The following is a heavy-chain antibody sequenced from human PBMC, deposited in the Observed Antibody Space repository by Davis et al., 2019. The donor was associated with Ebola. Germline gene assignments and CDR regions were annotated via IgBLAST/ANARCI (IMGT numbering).Heavy chain of an antibody. CDR3: ARRVIAVEILDY. D-gene: IGHD6-19*01. V-gene: IGHV4-39*01. CDR2: IYYSGST. CDR1: GGSISSSSYY. Sequence: PSETLSLTCTVSGGSISSSSYYWGWIHQPPGKGLEWIGSIYYSGSTYYNPSLKSRVTISVDTSKNQFSLKLSSVTAADTAVYYCARRVIAVEILDYWGQGTLVTVSS. J-gene: IGHJ4*02.